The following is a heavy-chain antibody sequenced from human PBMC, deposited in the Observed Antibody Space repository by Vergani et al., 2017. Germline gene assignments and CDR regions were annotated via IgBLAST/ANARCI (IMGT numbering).Heavy chain of an antibody. Sequence: QLQLQESGPGLVKPSETLSLTCTVSGGSISSSSYYWGWIRQPPGKGLEWIGSIYYSGSTYYNPSLKSRVTISVDTSKNQFSLKLNSVTAADTAVYYCAGGDYDSSGSILKYYFDYWGQGTLVTVSS. V-gene: IGHV4-39*07. CDR2: IYYSGST. CDR1: GGSISSSSYY. D-gene: IGHD3-22*01. J-gene: IGHJ4*02. CDR3: AGGDYDSSGSILKYYFDY.